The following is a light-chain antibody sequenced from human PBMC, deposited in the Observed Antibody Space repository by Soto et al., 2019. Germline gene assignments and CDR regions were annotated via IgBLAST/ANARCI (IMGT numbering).Light chain of an antibody. V-gene: IGLV2-14*01. Sequence: QSGLTQPSSVSGSPGQSITISCTGTSGDIGAYNYVCWYQQQSVKAPKLIIYEVSYRPSGVSNRFSGSKSGNTASLNISGLQAEDEADYYCSSFTTSRAYVFGLGTKVTVL. J-gene: IGLJ1*01. CDR3: SSFTTSRAYV. CDR2: EVS. CDR1: SGDIGAYNY.